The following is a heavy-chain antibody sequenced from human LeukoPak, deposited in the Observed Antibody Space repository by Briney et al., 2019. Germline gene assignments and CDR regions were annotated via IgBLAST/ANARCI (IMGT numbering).Heavy chain of an antibody. CDR3: ARRDSSSWSEPYFDY. D-gene: IGHD6-13*01. V-gene: IGHV4-59*01. J-gene: IGHJ4*02. CDR1: GGSLSSYY. Sequence: SETLSLTCTVSGGSLSSYYWSWIRQPPGKGLEWIGYIYYSGSTNYNPSLKSRVTISVDTSKNQFSLKLSSVTAADTAVYYCARRDSSSWSEPYFDYWGQGTLVTVSS. CDR2: IYYSGST.